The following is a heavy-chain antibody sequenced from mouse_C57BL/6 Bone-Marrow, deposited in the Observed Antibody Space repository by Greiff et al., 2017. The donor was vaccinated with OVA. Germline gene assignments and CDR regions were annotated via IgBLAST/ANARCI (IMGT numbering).Heavy chain of an antibody. CDR2: SRNKANDYTT. CDR3: ARDGYYYGSSQPYYAMDY. J-gene: IGHJ4*01. CDR1: GFTFSDFY. Sequence: EVKLMESGGGLVQSGRSLRLSCATSGFTFSDFYMEWVRQAPGKGLEWIAASRNKANDYTTEYSASVKGRFIVSRDTSQSILYLQMNALRAEDTAIYYCARDGYYYGSSQPYYAMDYWGQGTSVTVSS. D-gene: IGHD1-1*01. V-gene: IGHV7-1*01.